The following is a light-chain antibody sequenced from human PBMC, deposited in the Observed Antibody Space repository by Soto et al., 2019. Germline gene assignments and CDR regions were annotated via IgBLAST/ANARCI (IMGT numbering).Light chain of an antibody. CDR2: GAS. CDR3: EKHDDSPGT. Sequence: IVLTQSPGTLSLSPGQRATLSCRASQSVSSSYLAWYQQKPGQAPRLLIYGASNRAPAIPDRFSGSGSGTEFTLTISRLEPEDFGVYYCEKHDDSPGTFDQGTKVEIK. CDR1: QSVSSSY. J-gene: IGKJ1*01. V-gene: IGKV3-20*01.